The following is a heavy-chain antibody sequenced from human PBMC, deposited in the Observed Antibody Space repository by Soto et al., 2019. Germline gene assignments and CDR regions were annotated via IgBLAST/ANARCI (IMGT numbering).Heavy chain of an antibody. D-gene: IGHD2-2*01. Sequence: EVQVVESGGGLVKPGGSLRLSCAASGFTFSSYSMNWVHQAPGKGLEWVSSISSSSSYIYYADSVKGRFTISRDNAKNSLYLQMNSLRAEDTAVYYCARVGGGYQLLHAFDIWGQGTMVTVSS. CDR3: ARVGGGYQLLHAFDI. J-gene: IGHJ3*02. CDR1: GFTFSSYS. V-gene: IGHV3-21*01. CDR2: ISSSSSYI.